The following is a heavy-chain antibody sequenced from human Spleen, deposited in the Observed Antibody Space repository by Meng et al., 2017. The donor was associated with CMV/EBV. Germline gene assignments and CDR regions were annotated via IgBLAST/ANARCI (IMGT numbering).Heavy chain of an antibody. D-gene: IGHD3-3*01. CDR2: IYPGDSDT. V-gene: IGHV5-51*01. CDR1: GYSFTSYG. Sequence: GAGYSFTSYGIGWVRQMPGKGLEWMGIIYPGDSDTRYSPSFQGQVTISADKSISTAYLQWSSLKASDTAMYYCARSYYDFWSGFDPWGQGTLVTVSS. CDR3: ARSYYDFWSGFDP. J-gene: IGHJ5*02.